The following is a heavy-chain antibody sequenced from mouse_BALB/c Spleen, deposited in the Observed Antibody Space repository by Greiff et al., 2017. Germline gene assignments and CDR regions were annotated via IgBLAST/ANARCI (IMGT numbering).Heavy chain of an antibody. V-gene: IGHV5-6-3*01. D-gene: IGHD1-1*01. CDR2: INSNGGST. Sequence: DVKLVESGGGLVQPGGSLKLSCAASGFTFSSYGMSWVRQTPDKRLELVATINSNGGSTYYPDSVKGRFTISRDNAKNTLYLQMSSLKSEDTAMYYCASLRYYAMDYWGQGTSVTVSS. J-gene: IGHJ4*01. CDR3: ASLRYYAMDY. CDR1: GFTFSSYG.